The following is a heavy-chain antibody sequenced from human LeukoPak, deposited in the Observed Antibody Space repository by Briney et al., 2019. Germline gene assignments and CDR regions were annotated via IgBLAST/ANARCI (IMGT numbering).Heavy chain of an antibody. CDR3: ARAQKKYYYDSSGYYSRDYFDY. J-gene: IGHJ4*02. CDR2: IYYSGST. CDR1: GGSISSYY. V-gene: IGHV4-59*01. D-gene: IGHD3-22*01. Sequence: SETLSLTCTVSGGSISSYYWSWIRQPPGKGLEWIGSIYYSGSTNYNPSLKSRVTISVDTSKNQFSLKLSSVTAADTAVYYCARAQKKYYYDSSGYYSRDYFDYWGQGTLSPSPQ.